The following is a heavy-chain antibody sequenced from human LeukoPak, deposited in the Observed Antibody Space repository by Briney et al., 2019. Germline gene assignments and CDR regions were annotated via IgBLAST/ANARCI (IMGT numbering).Heavy chain of an antibody. D-gene: IGHD6-19*01. V-gene: IGHV1-69*06. CDR3: ARDQWLEENTNWFDP. J-gene: IGHJ5*02. CDR1: GGTFSSYA. CDR2: IIPIFGTA. Sequence: SVKVSCKASGGTFSSYAISWVRQAPGQGLEWMGGIIPIFGTANYAQKFQGRVTITADKSTSTAHMELSSLRSEDTAVYYCARDQWLEENTNWFDPWGQGTLVTVSS.